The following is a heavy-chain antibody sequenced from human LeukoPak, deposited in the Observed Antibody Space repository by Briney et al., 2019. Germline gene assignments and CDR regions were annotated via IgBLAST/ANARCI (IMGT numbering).Heavy chain of an antibody. CDR1: GYTFTGYY. Sequence: ASVKVSCKASGYTFTGYYMHWVRQAPGQGLEWMGWINPNSGGTNYAQKFQGRVTMTRDTSISTAYMELGRLRSDDTAVYYCARGPIIDIVVIPAAADYYHMDVWGKGTTVTVSS. CDR3: ARGPIIDIVVIPAAADYYHMDV. D-gene: IGHD2-2*01. J-gene: IGHJ6*03. V-gene: IGHV1-2*02. CDR2: INPNSGGT.